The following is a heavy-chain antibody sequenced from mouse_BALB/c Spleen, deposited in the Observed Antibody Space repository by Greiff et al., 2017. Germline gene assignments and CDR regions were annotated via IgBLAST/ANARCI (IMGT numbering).Heavy chain of an antibody. CDR3: ARDGTGAFAY. Sequence: DVKLVESGPGLVKPSQSLSLTCSVTGYSITSGYYWNWIRQFPGNKLEWMGYISYDGSNNYNPSLKNRISITRDTSKNQFFLKLNSVTTEDTATYYCARDGTGAFAYWGQGTLVTVSA. J-gene: IGHJ3*01. CDR1: GYSITSGYY. D-gene: IGHD4-1*01. V-gene: IGHV3-6*02. CDR2: ISYDGSN.